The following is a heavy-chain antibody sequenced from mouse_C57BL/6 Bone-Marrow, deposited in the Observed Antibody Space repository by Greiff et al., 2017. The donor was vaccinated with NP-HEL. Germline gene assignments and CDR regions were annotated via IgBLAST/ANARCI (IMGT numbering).Heavy chain of an antibody. CDR3: ASYYYGSSYDYFDY. Sequence: QVQLQQPGAELVRPGSSVKLSCKASGYTFTSYWMHWVKQRPIQGLEWIGNIDTSDSETHYNQKFKDKATLPVDKSSSTAYMQLSSLTSEDSAVYYCASYYYGSSYDYFDYWGQGTTLTVSS. CDR2: IDTSDSET. V-gene: IGHV1-52*01. CDR1: GYTFTSYW. D-gene: IGHD1-1*01. J-gene: IGHJ2*01.